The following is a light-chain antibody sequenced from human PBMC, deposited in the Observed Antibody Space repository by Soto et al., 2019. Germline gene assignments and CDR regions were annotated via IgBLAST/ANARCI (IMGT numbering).Light chain of an antibody. CDR2: EGS. CDR1: SSDVGSYNL. V-gene: IGLV2-23*01. CDR3: YSYTGSGTVV. Sequence: QSALTQPASVSGSPGQSITISCTGTSSDVGSYNLVSWYQQHPGKAPKLMIYEGSKRPSGVSNRYSGSKSGNTASLTISGLQAEDEADYYCYSYTGSGTVVFGGGTKLTVL. J-gene: IGLJ2*01.